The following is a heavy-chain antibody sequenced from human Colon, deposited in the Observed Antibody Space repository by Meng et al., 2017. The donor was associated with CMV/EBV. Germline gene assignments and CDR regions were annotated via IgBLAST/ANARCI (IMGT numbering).Heavy chain of an antibody. CDR3: ATDITYYNFWSAGAS. CDR1: GYTFTSYS. Sequence: ASVKVSCKTSGYTFTSYSISWVRQAPGQGLEWMGWISAYNGNTKSAQKFHDRVTMTTDTSTSTAYMVLRSLTSDDTAIYYCATDITYYNFWSAGASWGQGTLVTVSS. V-gene: IGHV1-18*01. J-gene: IGHJ5*02. D-gene: IGHD3-3*01. CDR2: ISAYNGNT.